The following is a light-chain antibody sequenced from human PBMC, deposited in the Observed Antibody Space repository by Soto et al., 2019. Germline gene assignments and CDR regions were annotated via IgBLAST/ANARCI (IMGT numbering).Light chain of an antibody. CDR3: ATWDSSLSAGL. CDR1: SSNTGNNY. J-gene: IGLJ1*01. Sequence: QSVLTQPPSVSAAPGQKVTISCSGSSSNTGNNYVSWYQQLPGAAPKLLIYENDKRPSGIPDRFSGSKSGTSATLGITGLQTGDEADYYCATWDSSLSAGLFGTATKVSVL. CDR2: END. V-gene: IGLV1-51*02.